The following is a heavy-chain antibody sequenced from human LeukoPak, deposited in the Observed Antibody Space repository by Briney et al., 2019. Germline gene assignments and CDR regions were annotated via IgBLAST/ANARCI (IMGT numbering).Heavy chain of an antibody. CDR1: GFSLSTSGVG. Sequence: ESGPTLVNPTQTLTLTCTFSGFSLSTSGVGVGWIREPPGKGLEWIGYISYSGITNYNPSLKSRITMSLDTTRSRFSVRLTPVTAADTAVYYCARGYYEIVSGHVRAVDVWGQGTTVTVSS. CDR3: ARGYYEIVSGHVRAVDV. V-gene: IGHV4-61*03. J-gene: IGHJ6*02. CDR2: ISYSGIT. D-gene: IGHD3-9*01.